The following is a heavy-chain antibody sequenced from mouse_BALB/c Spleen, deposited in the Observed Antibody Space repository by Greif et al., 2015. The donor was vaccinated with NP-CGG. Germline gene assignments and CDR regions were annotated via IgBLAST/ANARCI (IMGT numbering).Heavy chain of an antibody. J-gene: IGHJ2*01. CDR2: INPSTGYT. Sequence: VQLQQSGAELAKPGASVKMSCKASGYTFTSYWMHWVKQRPGQGLEWIGYINPSTGYTEYNQKFKDKATLTADKSSSTACMQLGWLRSEDSAVYCCARYDGYFDYWGQGTTLTVSS. CDR3: ARYDGYFDY. CDR1: GYTFTSYW. D-gene: IGHD2-3*01. V-gene: IGHV1-7*01.